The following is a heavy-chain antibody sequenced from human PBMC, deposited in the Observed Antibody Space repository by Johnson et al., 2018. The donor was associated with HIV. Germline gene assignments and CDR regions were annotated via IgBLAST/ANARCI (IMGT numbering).Heavy chain of an antibody. D-gene: IGHD6-6*01. CDR3: AKGSWAVLDGFEF. Sequence: QVQLVESGGGVVQPGRPLRLSCVASGFIFSDYAMHWVRQAPSKGLEWVAVLRYDGSNKYYPDSVKGRFTISRDNSKNTLYLQMNSLRAEDTAVYYCAKGSWAVLDGFEFGGQGTMVTVSS. CDR2: LRYDGSNK. V-gene: IGHV3-30*04. J-gene: IGHJ3*01. CDR1: GFIFSDYA.